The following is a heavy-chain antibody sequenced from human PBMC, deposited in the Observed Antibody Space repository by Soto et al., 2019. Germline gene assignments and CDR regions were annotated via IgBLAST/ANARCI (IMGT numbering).Heavy chain of an antibody. CDR3: ARGARYSYPGSRIFDL. Sequence: GRCLRLPGFPAPIPFRTRAMSWGRQARGEGRGWVPSPPDTDGDRKDADSLRGRFTISRDNAKNTLYWQMSSLRAEDSAVYFWARGARYSYPGSRIFDLWGRETRFTVAS. D-gene: IGHD3-10*01. CDR2: PPDTDGDR. V-gene: IGHV3-23*01. J-gene: IGHJ4*03. CDR1: PIPFRTRA.